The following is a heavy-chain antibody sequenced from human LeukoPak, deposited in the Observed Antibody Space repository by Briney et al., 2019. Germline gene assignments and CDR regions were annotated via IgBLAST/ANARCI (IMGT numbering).Heavy chain of an antibody. D-gene: IGHD3-3*01. CDR3: ARPDFWSGPFDY. J-gene: IGHJ4*02. V-gene: IGHV1-2*02. Sequence: ASVKVSCKASGYTFTGYYMHWVRQAPGQGLEWMGWINPDSGGTNYAQKFQGRVTMTRDTSISTAYMELSRLRSDDTAVYYCARPDFWSGPFDYWGQGTLVTVSS. CDR2: INPDSGGT. CDR1: GYTFTGYY.